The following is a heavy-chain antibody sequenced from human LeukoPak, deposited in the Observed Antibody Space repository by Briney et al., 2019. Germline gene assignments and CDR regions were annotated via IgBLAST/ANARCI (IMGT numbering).Heavy chain of an antibody. CDR3: ARQEYCSGGSCYTWFDP. Sequence: GESLKISCKGSGYSINNYWIGWVRQMPGKGLEWMGIIYPADSDIRYSPSYQGRVTISADKSISTAYLQWSSLKASDTAMYYCARQEYCSGGSCYTWFDPWGQGTLVTVSS. CDR2: IYPADSDI. D-gene: IGHD2-15*01. J-gene: IGHJ5*02. V-gene: IGHV5-51*01. CDR1: GYSINNYW.